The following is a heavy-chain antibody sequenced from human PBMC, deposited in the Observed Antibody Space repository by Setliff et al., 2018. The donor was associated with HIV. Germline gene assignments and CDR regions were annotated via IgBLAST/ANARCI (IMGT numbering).Heavy chain of an antibody. CDR2: IFRNGDT. CDR3: ARGKTLGATIPHYYMDV. J-gene: IGHJ6*03. CDR1: GGSIRSRDDY. V-gene: IGHV4-39*07. D-gene: IGHD3-16*01. Sequence: PSETLSLTCSVSGGSIRSRDDYWAWIRQSPGKGLEWIASIFRNGDTYYNPSLKSRVTISVDTSKNQFSLKLTSVTAADTAVYYCARGKTLGATIPHYYMDVWGKGTTVTVSS.